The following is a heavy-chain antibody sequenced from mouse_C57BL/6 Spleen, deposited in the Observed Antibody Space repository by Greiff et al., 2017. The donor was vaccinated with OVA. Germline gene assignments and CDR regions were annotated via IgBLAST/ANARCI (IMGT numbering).Heavy chain of an antibody. CDR1: GFNIKDYY. J-gene: IGHJ2*01. D-gene: IGHD1-1*01. CDR2: IDPEDGET. V-gene: IGHV14-2*01. Sequence: VQLQQSGAELVKPGASVKLSCTASGFNIKDYYMHWVKQRTEQGLEWIGRIDPEDGETKSAPKFQGKATITADTSSNTAYLQRSSLTSEDTAVYYCARVPTNYGSSYDYFDYWGQGTTLTVSS. CDR3: ARVPTNYGSSYDYFDY.